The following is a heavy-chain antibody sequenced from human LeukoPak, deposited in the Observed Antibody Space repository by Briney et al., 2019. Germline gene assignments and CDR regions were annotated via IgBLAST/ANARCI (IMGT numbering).Heavy chain of an antibody. CDR2: INPNSGGT. CDR1: GYTFTGYY. D-gene: IGHD5-12*01. V-gene: IGHV1-2*02. Sequence: ASVTVSCKASGYTFTGYYMHWVRQAPGQGLEWMGWINPNSGGTNYAQKFQGRVTMTRDTSISTAYMELSRLRSDDTAVYYCARVAGYDSRFDYWGQGTLVTVSS. J-gene: IGHJ4*02. CDR3: ARVAGYDSRFDY.